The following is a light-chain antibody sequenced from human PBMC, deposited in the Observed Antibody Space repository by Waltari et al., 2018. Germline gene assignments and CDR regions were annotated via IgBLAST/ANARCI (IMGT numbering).Light chain of an antibody. Sequence: QSALTQTPTVSGSPGQSITISCSGTSSDIGNYNLVSWYQQHPGKAHTLMIYDVNKRPSGVSNRFSGSKSGNTAFLTISGLQTADEADYYCCSYAGSAISVFGGGTKLTVL. CDR3: CSYAGSAISV. J-gene: IGLJ3*02. CDR2: DVN. CDR1: SSDIGNYNL. V-gene: IGLV2-23*02.